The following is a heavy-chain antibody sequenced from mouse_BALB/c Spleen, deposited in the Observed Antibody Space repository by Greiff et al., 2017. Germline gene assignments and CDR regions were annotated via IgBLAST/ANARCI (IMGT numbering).Heavy chain of an antibody. V-gene: IGHV1-9*01. CDR1: GYTFSSYW. D-gene: IGHD2-14*01. Sequence: VQLQQSGAELMKPGASVKISCKATGYTFSSYWIEWVKQRPGHGLEWIGEILPGSGSTNYNEKFKGKATFTADTSSNTAYMQLSSLTSEDSAVYYCASGGYRYEGAWFAYWGQGTLVTVSA. CDR2: ILPGSGST. J-gene: IGHJ3*01. CDR3: ASGGYRYEGAWFAY.